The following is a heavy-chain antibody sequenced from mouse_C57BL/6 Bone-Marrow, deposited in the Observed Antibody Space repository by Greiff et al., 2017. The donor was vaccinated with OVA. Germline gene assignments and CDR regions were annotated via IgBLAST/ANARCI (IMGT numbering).Heavy chain of an antibody. J-gene: IGHJ2*01. D-gene: IGHD2-3*01. Sequence: EVMLVESGGGLVKPGGSLKLSCAASGFTFSSYTMSWVRQTPEKRLEWVATISGGGGNTYYPDRVKGRFTISRDKAKNTLYLQMSSLRSEDTALYYCARTYDGYYLFDYWGQGTTLTVSS. CDR2: ISGGGGNT. V-gene: IGHV5-9*01. CDR3: ARTYDGYYLFDY. CDR1: GFTFSSYT.